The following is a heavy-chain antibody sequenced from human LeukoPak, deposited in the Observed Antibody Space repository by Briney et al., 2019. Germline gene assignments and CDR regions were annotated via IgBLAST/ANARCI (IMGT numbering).Heavy chain of an antibody. Sequence: GGSLRLSCAASGFTFDDYAMHWVRQAPGKGLEWVSGISWNGASIGYADSVKGRFTIPRDNAKNSLYLQMSSLRAEDTAVYYCARYRSDYLRVNWFDPWGQGTLVTVSS. CDR1: GFTFDDYA. CDR3: ARYRSDYLRVNWFDP. D-gene: IGHD3-10*01. V-gene: IGHV3-9*01. J-gene: IGHJ5*02. CDR2: ISWNGASI.